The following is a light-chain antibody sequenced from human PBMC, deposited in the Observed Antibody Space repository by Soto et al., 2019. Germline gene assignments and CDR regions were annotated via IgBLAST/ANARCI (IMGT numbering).Light chain of an antibody. CDR1: QSVSSSY. CDR2: GAS. CDR3: QQYGSSALYT. V-gene: IGKV3-20*01. Sequence: EIVLTQSPGTLSLSPGERATLSCRASQSVSSSYLAWYQQKPGQAPRLLIYGASARATGIPDRFSGSGSGTAFTLTISRLEPEDSAVYYCQQYGSSALYTFGQGTKREIK. J-gene: IGKJ2*01.